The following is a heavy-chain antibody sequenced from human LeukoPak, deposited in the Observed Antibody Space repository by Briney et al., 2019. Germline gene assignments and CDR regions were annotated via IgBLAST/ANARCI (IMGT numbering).Heavy chain of an antibody. D-gene: IGHD3-22*01. CDR2: ISGSGGIT. V-gene: IGHV3-23*01. J-gene: IGHJ4*02. CDR1: GFTFSSYA. CDR3: AKGGYYDSSGYYYPYFDY. Sequence: GGSLRLSCAASGFTFSSYAMSWVSQAPGKGLEWVSAISGSGGITYYADSVKGRFTISRDNSKNTLYLQMNSLRAEDTAVYYCAKGGYYDSSGYYYPYFDYWGQGTLVTVSS.